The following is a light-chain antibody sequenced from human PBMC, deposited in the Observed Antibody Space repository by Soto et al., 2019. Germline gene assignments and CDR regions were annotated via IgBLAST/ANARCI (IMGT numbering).Light chain of an antibody. CDR2: GAS. Sequence: TVLTQSPVTLSLSPGERATLSCRASQSVGGNVAWYQQKPGQAPNLLISGASSRAPGIPDRFSGSGSGADFTLSISRLEPEDFALYYCQHYAAAPITFGQGTRLDI. V-gene: IGKV3-20*01. J-gene: IGKJ5*01. CDR3: QHYAAAPIT. CDR1: QSVGGN.